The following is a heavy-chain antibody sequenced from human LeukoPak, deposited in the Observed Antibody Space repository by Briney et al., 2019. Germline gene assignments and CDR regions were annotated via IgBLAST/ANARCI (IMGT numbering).Heavy chain of an antibody. J-gene: IGHJ6*02. Sequence: RGSLRLSCAASGFTFNTYAMSWVRQAPGKGLEWVSSISGGDVTTSYADSVKGRFTISRDNSKNTLYLQMNSLRAEDTAVYYCAREGGDYYYYYGMDVWGQGTTVTVSS. CDR2: ISGGDVTT. CDR3: AREGGDYYYYYGMDV. V-gene: IGHV3-23*01. CDR1: GFTFNTYA. D-gene: IGHD4-17*01.